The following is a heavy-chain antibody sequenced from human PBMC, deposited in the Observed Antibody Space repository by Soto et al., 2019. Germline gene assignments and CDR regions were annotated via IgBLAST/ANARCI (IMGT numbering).Heavy chain of an antibody. CDR1: GFSLSTSGVG. V-gene: IGHV2-5*01. D-gene: IGHD3-22*01. J-gene: IGHJ6*02. CDR2: IYWNDDK. CDR3: AHSGSSPAYYDSSGYYYVAYYYGMDV. Sequence: SGPTLVKPTQTLTLTCTFSGFSLSTSGVGVGWIRQPPGKALEWLALIYWNDDKRYSPSLKSRLTITKDTSKNQVVLTMTNMDPVDTATYYCAHSGSSPAYYDSSGYYYVAYYYGMDVWGQGTTVTVSS.